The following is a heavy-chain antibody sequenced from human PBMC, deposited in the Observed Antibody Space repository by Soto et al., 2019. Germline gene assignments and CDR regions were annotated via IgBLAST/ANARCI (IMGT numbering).Heavy chain of an antibody. CDR2: IIPIFGTA. D-gene: IGHD4-4*01. CDR3: ARGEGTVTTGIYYYYGMDV. Sequence: SVKVSCKASGGTFSSYAISWVRQAPGQGLEWMGGIIPIFGTANYAQKFQGRVTITADESTSTAYMELSSLRSEDTAVYYCARGEGTVTTGIYYYYGMDVWGQGTTVTVSS. J-gene: IGHJ6*02. CDR1: GGTFSSYA. V-gene: IGHV1-69*13.